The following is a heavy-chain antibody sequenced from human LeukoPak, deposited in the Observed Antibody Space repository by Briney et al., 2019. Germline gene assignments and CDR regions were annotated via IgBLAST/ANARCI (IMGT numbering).Heavy chain of an antibody. V-gene: IGHV3-9*01. D-gene: IGHD2-2*01. Sequence: GGSLRLSCAAPGFTFDDYAMHWVRQAPGKGLAWVSGISWNSGSIGYEDSVKGRFTISRDNAKNSLYLQMSSMRAEDTALYYCAKSYCSSTSCSFDYWGQGTLVTVSS. CDR2: ISWNSGSI. J-gene: IGHJ4*02. CDR3: AKSYCSSTSCSFDY. CDR1: GFTFDDYA.